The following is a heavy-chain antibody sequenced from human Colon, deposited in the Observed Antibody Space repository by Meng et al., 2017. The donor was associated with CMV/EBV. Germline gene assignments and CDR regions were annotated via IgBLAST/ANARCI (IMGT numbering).Heavy chain of an antibody. CDR1: GFTFSSYS. CDR2: ISRSSSYI. CDR3: ARDSPRGFDY. V-gene: IGHV3-21*01. Sequence: EVRLGESGGGLVKPGGWLTLSCAASGFTFSSYSMNWVRQAPGKGLEWVASISRSSSYIYYADSVKGRFTISRDNSKNSLYLQMNSLRAEDTAVYYCARDSPRGFDYWGQGTLVTVSS. J-gene: IGHJ4*02.